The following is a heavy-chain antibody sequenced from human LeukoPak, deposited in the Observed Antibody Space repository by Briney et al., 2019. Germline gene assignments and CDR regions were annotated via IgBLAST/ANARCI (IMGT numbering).Heavy chain of an antibody. CDR3: AKGGWLEY. D-gene: IGHD2-15*01. J-gene: IGHJ4*02. CDR1: GFTFSSYA. Sequence: GGSLRLSCAASGFTFSSYAMSWVRQAPGKGLEWVSVISGSGVGTYYADSVKGRFTIYRDNSKNTLYLQMNSLRAEDTAVYYCAKGGWLEYWGQGTLVTVSS. CDR2: ISGSGVGT. V-gene: IGHV3-23*01.